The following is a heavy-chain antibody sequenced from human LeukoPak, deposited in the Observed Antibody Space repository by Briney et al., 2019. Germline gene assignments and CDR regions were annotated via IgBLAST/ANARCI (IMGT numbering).Heavy chain of an antibody. V-gene: IGHV3-23*01. Sequence: GGSLRLSCAASGFTFSNYGMSWVGQAPGKGLEWVSAISGSGGSTYYADSVKGRFTISRDNSKNTLYLQMNSLRAEDTAVYYCAKDRTDIVVVPATINYNWGQGTLVTVSS. CDR3: AKDRTDIVVVPATINYN. CDR2: ISGSGGST. J-gene: IGHJ4*02. D-gene: IGHD2-2*01. CDR1: GFTFSNYG.